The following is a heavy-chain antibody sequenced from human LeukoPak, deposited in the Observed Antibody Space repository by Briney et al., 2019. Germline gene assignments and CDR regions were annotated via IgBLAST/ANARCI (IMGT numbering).Heavy chain of an antibody. CDR2: INPNSGGT. V-gene: IGHV1-2*02. Sequence: ASVKVSCKASGYTFTGYYMHWVRQAPGQGLEWMGWINPNSGGTNYAQKFQGRVTMTRDTSIRTAYMELSRLRSDDTAVYYCARVRYSSKYAFDIWGQGTMVTVSS. D-gene: IGHD6-19*01. CDR3: ARVRYSSKYAFDI. J-gene: IGHJ3*02. CDR1: GYTFTGYY.